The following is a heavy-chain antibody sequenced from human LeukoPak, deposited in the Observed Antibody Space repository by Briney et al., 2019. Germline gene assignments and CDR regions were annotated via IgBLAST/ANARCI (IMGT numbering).Heavy chain of an antibody. Sequence: GGSLRLSCAASGFTFSSYAMHWVRQAPGKGLEWVAVISYDGSNKYYADSVKGRFTISRDNSKNTLYLQMNSLRAEDTAVYYCARGQEGYYDSSRGARGFDYWGQGTLVTVSS. V-gene: IGHV3-30-3*01. D-gene: IGHD3-22*01. CDR1: GFTFSSYA. CDR2: ISYDGSNK. J-gene: IGHJ4*02. CDR3: ARGQEGYYDSSRGARGFDY.